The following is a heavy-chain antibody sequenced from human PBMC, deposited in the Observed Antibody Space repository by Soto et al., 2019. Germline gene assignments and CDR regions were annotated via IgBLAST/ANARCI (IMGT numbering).Heavy chain of an antibody. V-gene: IGHV3-30*03. CDR3: AREVRANLNDFGDYEWFDP. CDR1: GFTFSRYG. CDR2: ISYDGGKT. Sequence: QVQLVESGGGVVQPGSSLRLSCAAFGFTFSRYGIHWVRQSPGKGQEWVRFISYDGGKTDYVDSVRGRFTVSRDNSKNILYLPMRSLRAEDPAVYFCAREVRANLNDFGDYEWFDPWGQGTLGTVSS. J-gene: IGHJ5*02. D-gene: IGHD4-17*01.